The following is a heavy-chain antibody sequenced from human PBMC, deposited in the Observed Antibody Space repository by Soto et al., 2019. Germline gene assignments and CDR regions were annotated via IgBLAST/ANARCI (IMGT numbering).Heavy chain of an antibody. CDR1: GGTFSSYT. CDR3: GRSPAALDDDYYYYMDV. D-gene: IGHD6-13*01. J-gene: IGHJ6*03. CDR2: IIPILGIA. V-gene: IGHV1-69*02. Sequence: QVQLVQSGAEVKKPGSSVKVSCKASGGTFSSYTISWVRQAPGQGLEWMGRIIPILGIANYAQKFQGRVTMTADKSTSTASMQLSSLRSEDTAVYYCGRSPAALDDDYYYYMDVWGKGTTVTVSS.